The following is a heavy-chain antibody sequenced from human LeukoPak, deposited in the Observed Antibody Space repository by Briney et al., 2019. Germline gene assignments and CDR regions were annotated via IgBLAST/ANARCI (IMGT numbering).Heavy chain of an antibody. CDR3: ARDLDYYGSGSYYDAFDI. D-gene: IGHD3-10*01. CDR2: ISSSSSTI. V-gene: IGHV3-48*02. J-gene: IGHJ3*02. Sequence: GGSLRLSCAASGFIFSSYSTNWVRQAPGKGLEWVSYISSSSSTIYYADSVKGRFTISRDNAKNSLYLQMNSLRDEDTAVYSCARDLDYYGSGSYYDAFDIWGQGTMVTVSS. CDR1: GFIFSSYS.